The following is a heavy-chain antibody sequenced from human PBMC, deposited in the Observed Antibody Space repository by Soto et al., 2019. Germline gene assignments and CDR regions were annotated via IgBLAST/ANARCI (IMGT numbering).Heavy chain of an antibody. CDR2: INSDGITT. J-gene: IGHJ5*02. CDR1: GFTFSSHW. D-gene: IGHD1-26*01. CDR3: AKETAATGAFAS. Sequence: GGSLRLSCAASGFTFSSHWMHWVRQAPGKGLVWVSRINSDGITTIYEDSVKGRFTISRDNAKSTLYLQMNSLRADDTAVYYCAKETAATGAFASWGKGTLVTV. V-gene: IGHV3-74*01.